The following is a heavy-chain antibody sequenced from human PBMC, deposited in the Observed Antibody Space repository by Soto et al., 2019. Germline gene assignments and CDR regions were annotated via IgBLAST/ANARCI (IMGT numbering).Heavy chain of an antibody. CDR2: IDPSDSYT. CDR3: ARQQVRYYYYGMDV. D-gene: IGHD4-4*01. CDR1: GYSFTSYW. J-gene: IGHJ6*02. V-gene: IGHV5-10-1*01. Sequence: AGASLKISCKGSGYSFTSYWISWVRQMPGKGLEWMGRIDPSDSYTNYSPSFQGHVTISADKSISTAYLQWSSLKASDTAMYYCARQQVRYYYYGMDVWGQGTTVTVSS.